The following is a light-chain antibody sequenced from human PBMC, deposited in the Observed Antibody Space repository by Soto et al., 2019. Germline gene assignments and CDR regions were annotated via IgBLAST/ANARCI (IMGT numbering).Light chain of an antibody. CDR3: CSYAGTSIPL. Sequence: QSALTQPASVSGSPGQSITISCTGTSSDVGGYNLVSWYQQHPGKAPKLIIYDGNKRPSGVSNRFSGSKSGNTASLTISGLQAEDEADYYCCSYAGTSIPLFGGGTQLTVL. J-gene: IGLJ2*01. CDR1: SSDVGGYNL. CDR2: DGN. V-gene: IGLV2-23*01.